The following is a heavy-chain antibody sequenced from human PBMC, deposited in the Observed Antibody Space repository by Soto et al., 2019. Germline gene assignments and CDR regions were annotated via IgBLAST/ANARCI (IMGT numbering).Heavy chain of an antibody. J-gene: IGHJ4*02. CDR1: SDSIAGENW. CDR2: VFHTGGT. Sequence: QVQLQESGPGLVKPSETLSLTCTVSSDSIAGENWWSWVRQPPGLGLEWIGEVFHTGGTNYNPSLKSRVTMDVDKSNTQFSLKLTSATAADTAVYYCARVFSSGSGWMYYFDFWGQGTLVSVPS. CDR3: ARVFSSGSGWMYYFDF. D-gene: IGHD6-19*01. V-gene: IGHV4-4*02.